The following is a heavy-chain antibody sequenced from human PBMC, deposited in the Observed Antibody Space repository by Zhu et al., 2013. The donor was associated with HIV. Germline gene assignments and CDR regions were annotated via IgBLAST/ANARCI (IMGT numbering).Heavy chain of an antibody. Sequence: QVQLVQSGAEVKKPGASVKVSCKASRYTLSDYYMNWVRQAPGQGLEWMGWINPNSGGTNYAQKFQGRVTMTRDTSISTAYMELSRLRSDDTAVYYCARDSPADYNWFDPGARDPGHRLL. CDR3: ARDSPADYNWFDP. CDR2: INPNSGGT. CDR1: RYTLSDYY. V-gene: IGHV1-2*02. D-gene: IGHD2-2*01. J-gene: IGHJ5*02.